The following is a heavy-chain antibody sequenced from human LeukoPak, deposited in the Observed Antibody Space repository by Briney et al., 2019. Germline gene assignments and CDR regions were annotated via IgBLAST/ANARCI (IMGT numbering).Heavy chain of an antibody. CDR1: GYSISSGYY. CDR3: ARGYFDWVTQVSNWFDP. J-gene: IGHJ5*02. V-gene: IGHV4-38-2*02. CDR2: IYHSGST. D-gene: IGHD3-9*01. Sequence: SETLSLTCTVSGYSISSGYYWGWIRQPPGKGLEWIGSIYHSGSTYYNPSLKSRVTISVDTSKNQFSLKLSSVTAADTAVYYCARGYFDWVTQVSNWFDPWGQGTLVTVSS.